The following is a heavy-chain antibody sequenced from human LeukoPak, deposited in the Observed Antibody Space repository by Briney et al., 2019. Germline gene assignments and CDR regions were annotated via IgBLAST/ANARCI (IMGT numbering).Heavy chain of an antibody. CDR3: AKARSSSGYFFEH. V-gene: IGHV3-33*06. D-gene: IGHD3-10*01. CDR2: IWYDGSKK. CDR1: GFTFSSYG. J-gene: IGHJ4*02. Sequence: GGSLRLSCAASGFTFSSYGMHWVRQAAGKGLERVAVIWYDGSKKYYADSVKDRFTISRDNSKNTLYAQMNSLRADDTAVYYCAKARSSSGYFFEHWGQGTLVTVSS.